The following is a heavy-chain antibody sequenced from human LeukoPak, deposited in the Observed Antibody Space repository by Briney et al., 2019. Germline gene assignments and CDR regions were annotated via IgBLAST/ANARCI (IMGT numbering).Heavy chain of an antibody. CDR1: GFTFSSYS. J-gene: IGHJ3*02. V-gene: IGHV3-21*01. D-gene: IGHD6-6*01. CDR2: ISSSSSHI. Sequence: GGSLRLSCAASGFTFSSYSMNWVRQAPGKGLEWVSSISSSSSHIYYADSVKGRFTISRDNAKNSLYLQMNSLRAEDTAVYYCARGAAPAIWGQGTMVTVSS. CDR3: ARGAAPAI.